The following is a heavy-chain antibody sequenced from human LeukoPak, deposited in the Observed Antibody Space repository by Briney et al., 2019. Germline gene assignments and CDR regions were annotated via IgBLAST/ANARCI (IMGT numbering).Heavy chain of an antibody. J-gene: IGHJ4*02. V-gene: IGHV4-30-2*01. Sequence: PSETLSLTCTVSGGSISSGGYYWSWIRQPPGKGLEWIGYIYHSGSTYYNPSLKSRVTISVDRSKNQFSLKLSSVTAADTAVYYCARATVVVRDWGQGTLVTVSS. D-gene: IGHD2-21*01. CDR3: ARATVVVRD. CDR1: GGSISSGGYY. CDR2: IYHSGST.